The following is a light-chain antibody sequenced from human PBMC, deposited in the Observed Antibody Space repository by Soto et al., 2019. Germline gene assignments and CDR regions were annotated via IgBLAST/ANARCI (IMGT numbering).Light chain of an antibody. CDR3: QQYGSSPLYT. J-gene: IGKJ2*01. CDR2: GAS. CDR1: QSVSSSY. V-gene: IGKV3-20*01. Sequence: EIVLTQSPGTLSLSPGERATLSCRASQSVSSSYLAWYQQKPGQAPRLLIYGASSRATGIPDRFSGSGSGTDFTLTISRLEPEDCAVYYCQQYGSSPLYTFGQGTQLDIK.